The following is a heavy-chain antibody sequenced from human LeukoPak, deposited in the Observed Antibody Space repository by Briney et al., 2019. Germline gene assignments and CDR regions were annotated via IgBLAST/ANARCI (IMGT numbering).Heavy chain of an antibody. V-gene: IGHV1-2*02. CDR3: ARDLGTMTKNAFDI. J-gene: IGHJ3*02. CDR2: INSNNGAT. CDR1: GYTFTGYY. Sequence: ASVKVSCKASGYTFTGYYIHWVRQAPGQGLEWMGWINSNNGATNYAQKFQGRVTVNRDTSISTAIMELSRLRSDDTAVYYCARDLGTMTKNAFDIWGQGTMVTVSS. D-gene: IGHD3-22*01.